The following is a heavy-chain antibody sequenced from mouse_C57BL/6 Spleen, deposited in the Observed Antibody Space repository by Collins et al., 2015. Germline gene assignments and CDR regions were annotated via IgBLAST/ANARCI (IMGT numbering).Heavy chain of an antibody. Sequence: QVQLQQPGAELVKPGASVKMSCKASGYTLTSYWITWVKQRPGQGLEWIGDIYPGSSSTSYNEKFKSKATLTVDTSSSTAYMQLSSLTSEDSAVYYCARNDYSNLAWFAYWGQGTLVTVSA. CDR1: GYTLTSYW. CDR3: ARNDYSNLAWFAY. J-gene: IGHJ3*01. V-gene: IGHV1-55*01. CDR2: IYPGSSST. D-gene: IGHD2-5*01.